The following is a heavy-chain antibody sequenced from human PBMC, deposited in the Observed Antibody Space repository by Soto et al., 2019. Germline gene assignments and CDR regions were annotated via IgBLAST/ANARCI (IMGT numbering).Heavy chain of an antibody. CDR2: ITGSGGST. J-gene: IGHJ4*02. CDR1: GFTFSSYA. Sequence: GGSLRLSCAASGFTFSSYAMSWVRQAPGKGLEWVSAITGSGGSTYYADSVKGRFTISRDNSKNTPYLQMNTLRAEDTAVYHCAKDLRWADYYLGNFDYWGQGTLVTVSS. D-gene: IGHD3-10*01. V-gene: IGHV3-23*01. CDR3: AKDLRWADYYLGNFDY.